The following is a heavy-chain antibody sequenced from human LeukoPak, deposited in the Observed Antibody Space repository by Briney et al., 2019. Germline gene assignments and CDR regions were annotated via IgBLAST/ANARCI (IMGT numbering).Heavy chain of an antibody. D-gene: IGHD6-19*01. V-gene: IGHV3-23*01. Sequence: QAGGSLRLSCAASGFTFSGYAMSWVRQTPGKGLEWVSAISGSGGSTYYADSVKGRFTISRDNSKNTLYLQMNSLRAEDTAVYYCAKDRERIAVVHFDYWGQGTLVTVSS. CDR1: GFTFSGYA. CDR2: ISGSGGST. CDR3: AKDRERIAVVHFDY. J-gene: IGHJ4*02.